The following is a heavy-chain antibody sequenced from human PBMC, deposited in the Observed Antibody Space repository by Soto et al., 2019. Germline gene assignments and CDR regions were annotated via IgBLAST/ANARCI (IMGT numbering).Heavy chain of an antibody. Sequence: EVQLVESGGGLVQPGGSLRLSCAVSGVTGSSNYMSWVRQAPGKGLEWVSVIYSNGSTYYADSVKGRFTISRHNSKNTLYRQMNSLRVEDRAVYYCAATRLGYWGQGTLVTVSS. CDR3: AATRLGY. CDR2: IYSNGST. V-gene: IGHV3-53*04. CDR1: GVTGSSNY. J-gene: IGHJ4*02. D-gene: IGHD5-12*01.